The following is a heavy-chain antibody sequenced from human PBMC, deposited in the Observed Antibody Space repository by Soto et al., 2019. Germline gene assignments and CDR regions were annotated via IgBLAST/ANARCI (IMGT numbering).Heavy chain of an antibody. J-gene: IGHJ4*02. CDR3: ARSLWGSYRSLFDY. D-gene: IGHD3-16*02. Sequence: ASVKVSCKASGYTFTGYYMHWVRQAPGQGLEWMGWINPNSGGTNYAQKFQGWVTMTRDTSISTAYMELSRLRSDDTAVYYCARSLWGSYRSLFDYWGQGTLVTVSS. CDR1: GYTFTGYY. CDR2: INPNSGGT. V-gene: IGHV1-2*04.